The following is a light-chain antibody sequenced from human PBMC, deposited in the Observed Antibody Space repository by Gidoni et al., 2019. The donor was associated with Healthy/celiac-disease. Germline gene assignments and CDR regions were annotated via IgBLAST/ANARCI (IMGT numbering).Light chain of an antibody. Sequence: EIVLTQYPATLSLSPGERATLSCRASQSVSSYLAWYQQKPGQAPRLLIYDASTRATGIPARFSGSGSVTDFTLTISSLEPEDFAVYYCQQRSNWTIPLGQGTRLEIK. CDR2: DAS. CDR1: QSVSSY. J-gene: IGKJ5*01. CDR3: QQRSNWTIP. V-gene: IGKV3-11*01.